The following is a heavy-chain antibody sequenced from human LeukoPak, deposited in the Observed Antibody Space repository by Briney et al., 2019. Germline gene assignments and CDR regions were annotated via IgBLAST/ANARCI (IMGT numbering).Heavy chain of an antibody. J-gene: IGHJ4*02. CDR2: ISGGGVTT. D-gene: IGHD5-18*01. CDR1: GFTFTSYA. V-gene: IGHV3-23*01. CDR3: AKRVYGYLHC. Sequence: PGGSLRLSCAASGFTFTSYAMTWVRQAPGKGLEWVSTISGGGVTTNYADSVKGRFTVSRDNSKNTLYLQMNSLRAEDTAVYYCAKRVYGYLHCWAQGTLVTVSS.